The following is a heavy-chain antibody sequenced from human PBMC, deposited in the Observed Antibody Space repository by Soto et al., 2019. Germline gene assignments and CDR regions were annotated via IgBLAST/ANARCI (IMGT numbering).Heavy chain of an antibody. CDR1: GFTFSNAW. CDR2: IKSKTDGGTT. V-gene: IGHV3-15*01. CDR3: ATGGITFGGVIRSRGYYYYYGMDG. J-gene: IGHJ6*02. Sequence: EVQLVESGGGLVKPGGSLRLSCAASGFTFSNAWMSWVRQAPGKGLEWGGRIKSKTDGGTTDYAAPVKGRFTISRDDSKNTLYLQMNSLKTEDTAGYYCATGGITFGGVIRSRGYYYYYGMDGWGPGTTVTVSS. D-gene: IGHD3-16*02.